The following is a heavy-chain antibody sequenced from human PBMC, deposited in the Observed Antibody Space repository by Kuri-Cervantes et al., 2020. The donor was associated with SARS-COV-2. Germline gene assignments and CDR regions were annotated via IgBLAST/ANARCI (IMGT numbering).Heavy chain of an antibody. V-gene: IGHV3-7*01. J-gene: IGHJ4*02. Sequence: GESLKISCAASGFTFSSYWMTWVRQAPGKGLEWVANIKEDGSEKHYVESVKGRLTISRDNAKNSLYLQMNSLRAEDTAVYYCARDLGSRLAARGDWGQGTLVTVSS. CDR1: GFTFSSYW. CDR2: IKEDGSEK. CDR3: ARDLGSRLAARGD. D-gene: IGHD6-6*01.